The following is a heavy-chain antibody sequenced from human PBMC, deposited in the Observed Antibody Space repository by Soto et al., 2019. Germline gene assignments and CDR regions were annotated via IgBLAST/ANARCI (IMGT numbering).Heavy chain of an antibody. CDR2: ISGSGGST. CDR3: AKGQSYYYYYMDV. Sequence: GGFLRLSCAASGFTFSNYAISWVRQAPGKGLEWVSVISGSGGSTYYADSVKGRFTISRDNSKNTVYLQLNSLRAEDTAVYYCAKGQSYYYYYMDVWGKGTTVTVSS. V-gene: IGHV3-23*01. J-gene: IGHJ6*03. CDR1: GFTFSNYA.